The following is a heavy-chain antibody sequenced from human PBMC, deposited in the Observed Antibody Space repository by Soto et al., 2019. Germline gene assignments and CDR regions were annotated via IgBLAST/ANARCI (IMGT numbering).Heavy chain of an antibody. CDR2: ISAYNGNT. V-gene: IGHV1-18*01. Sequence: QVQLVQSGAEVKKPGALVKVSCKASGYTFTSYGISWVRQAPGQGLEWLGWISAYNGNTNYAQKLQGRVTMTTDTSTSTAYMELRSLRSDDTAVYYCARTQWDIVVVAAAIGSVDHWGQGTQVTVSS. CDR1: GYTFTSYG. J-gene: IGHJ4*02. CDR3: ARTQWDIVVVAAAIGSVDH. D-gene: IGHD2-2*02.